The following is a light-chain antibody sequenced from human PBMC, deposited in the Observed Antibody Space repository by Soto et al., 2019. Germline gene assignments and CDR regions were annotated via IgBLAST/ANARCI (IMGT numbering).Light chain of an antibody. V-gene: IGLV1-47*01. CDR3: AAWDDSLSGPV. CDR2: RSN. Sequence: QSVLTQPPSASGTPGQRVTISCSGRSSNIGSNYIYWFQQLPGTAPKLLMYRSNQRPSGVPDRFSGSKSGTSASLAISGLRSEDEAVYYCAAWDDSLSGPVFGTGTKVTVL. J-gene: IGLJ1*01. CDR1: SSNIGSNY.